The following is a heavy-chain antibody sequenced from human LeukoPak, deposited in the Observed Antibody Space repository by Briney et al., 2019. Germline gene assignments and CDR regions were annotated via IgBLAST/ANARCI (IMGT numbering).Heavy chain of an antibody. D-gene: IGHD1-26*01. V-gene: IGHV3-23*01. CDR1: GFTFSNYW. J-gene: IGHJ3*02. Sequence: GGSLRLSCAASGFTFSNYWMSWVRQAPGKGLEWVSAISGSGGSTYYADSVKGRFTISRDNSKNTLYLQMNSLRAEDTAVYYCAKDLMEWEPLDAFDIWGQGTMVTVSS. CDR3: AKDLMEWEPLDAFDI. CDR2: ISGSGGST.